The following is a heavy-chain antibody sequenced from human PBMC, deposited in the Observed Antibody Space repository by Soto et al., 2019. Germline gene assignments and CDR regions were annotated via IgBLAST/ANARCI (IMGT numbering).Heavy chain of an antibody. D-gene: IGHD3-10*01. Sequence: GGSLRLSCAASGFTFSSYAMSWVHQAPGKGLEWVSAISGSGGSTYYADSVKGRFTISRDNSKNTLYLQMNSLRAEDTAVYYCAKDPGYYGSGSYSNDYWGQGTLVTVSS. V-gene: IGHV3-23*01. CDR1: GFTFSSYA. CDR2: ISGSGGST. J-gene: IGHJ4*02. CDR3: AKDPGYYGSGSYSNDY.